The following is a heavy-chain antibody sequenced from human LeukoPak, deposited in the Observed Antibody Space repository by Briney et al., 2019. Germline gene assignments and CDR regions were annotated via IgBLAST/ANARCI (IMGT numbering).Heavy chain of an antibody. J-gene: IGHJ4*02. CDR1: AVSITSGTYY. D-gene: IGHD5-18*01. CDR3: ARASETAMVTL. V-gene: IGHV4-61*02. CDR2: IYSTGRV. Sequence: SETLSLTCTVSAVSITSGTYYWTWIRQPAGKGLEWIGRIYSTGRVNYNPSLKSRVTMLLDTSKNHISLKLASVTAADTAIYFCARASETAMVTLWGQGTLVTVSS.